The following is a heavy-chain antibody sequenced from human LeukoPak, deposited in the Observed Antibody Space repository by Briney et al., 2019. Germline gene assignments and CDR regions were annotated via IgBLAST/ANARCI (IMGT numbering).Heavy chain of an antibody. Sequence: GGSLRLSCAASGFTFSSYAMSWVRQAPGKGLEWVSAVSDSGGSTYYADSVKGRFTISRDNSKNTLYLQMNSLRAEGTAVYYCAKAYYSDTARYNYYYGLDVWGQGTTVTVSS. CDR1: GFTFSSYA. CDR3: AKAYYSDTARYNYYYGLDV. V-gene: IGHV3-23*01. CDR2: VSDSGGST. J-gene: IGHJ6*02. D-gene: IGHD5-18*01.